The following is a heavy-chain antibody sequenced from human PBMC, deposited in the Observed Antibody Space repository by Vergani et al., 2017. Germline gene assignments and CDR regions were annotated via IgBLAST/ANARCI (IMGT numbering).Heavy chain of an antibody. CDR3: AREGIAVAGLFDY. CDR1: GYTFTSYG. V-gene: IGHV1-18*04. Sequence: QVQLVQSGAEVKKPGASVKVSCKASGYTFTSYGITWERQAPGQGLEWMGWISAHNGNTDYAQKLQGRVTMTTDPFTSTAYMEVRGLRSDDTAVYYCAREGIAVAGLFDYWGQGTLVTVSS. CDR2: ISAHNGNT. J-gene: IGHJ4*02. D-gene: IGHD6-19*01.